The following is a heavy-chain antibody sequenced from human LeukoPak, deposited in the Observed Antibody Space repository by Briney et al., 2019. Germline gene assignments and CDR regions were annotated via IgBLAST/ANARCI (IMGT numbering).Heavy chain of an antibody. V-gene: IGHV3-48*02. D-gene: IGHD3-22*01. Sequence: PWRSLRLSCAASGFTFSRYIMNWVRQAPGKGLEWISYICSSSRTIHYADSVKGRFTISRDNAENSLDLQMNSLRDEDTAVYYCASHYFGSRGSYAEYFQHWGQGALVIVSS. CDR3: ASHYFGSRGSYAEYFQH. CDR1: GFTFSRYI. J-gene: IGHJ1*01. CDR2: ICSSSRTI.